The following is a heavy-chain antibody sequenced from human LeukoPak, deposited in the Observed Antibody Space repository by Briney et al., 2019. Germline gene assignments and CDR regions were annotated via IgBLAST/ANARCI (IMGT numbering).Heavy chain of an antibody. J-gene: IGHJ6*03. CDR2: IIPIFGTA. Sequence: SVKVSCKASGGTFSSYAISWVRQAPGQGLEWMGGIIPIFGTANYAQKFQGRVTITADESTSTAYMELSRLRSDDTAVYYCARDSAVVLWFGELAYYMDVWGKGTTVTVSS. D-gene: IGHD3-10*01. CDR3: ARDSAVVLWFGELAYYMDV. CDR1: GGTFSSYA. V-gene: IGHV1-69*13.